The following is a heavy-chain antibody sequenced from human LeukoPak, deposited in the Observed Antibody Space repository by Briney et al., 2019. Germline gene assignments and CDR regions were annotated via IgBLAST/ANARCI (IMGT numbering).Heavy chain of an antibody. CDR1: GFTFSSYG. D-gene: IGHD6-13*01. Sequence: PGGSLRLSCAASGFTFSSYGMHWVRQAPGKGLEWVAFIRYDGSNKYYADSVKGRFTISRDNSKNTLYLQMNSLRAEDTAVYYCALTHIAGVAAAGTAVDIWGQGTMVTVSS. V-gene: IGHV3-30*02. CDR3: ALTHIAGVAAAGTAVDI. J-gene: IGHJ3*02. CDR2: IRYDGSNK.